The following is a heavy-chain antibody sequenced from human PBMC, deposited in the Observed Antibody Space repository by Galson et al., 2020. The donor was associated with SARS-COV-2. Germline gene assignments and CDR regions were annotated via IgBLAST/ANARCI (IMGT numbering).Heavy chain of an antibody. Sequence: SETLSLTCSVSGASISSYYWSWIRRPPGKGLEWVGYIHYSGSTNYNPFLKRRVTISIDTYKNQFPLKLTSVTAEDTAVYYCARLAAIATAGANRYQSMEVWGQGTTVTVSS. CDR2: IHYSGST. J-gene: IGHJ6*02. CDR1: GASISSYY. D-gene: IGHD6-13*01. CDR3: ARLAAIATAGANRYQSMEV. V-gene: IGHV4-59*08.